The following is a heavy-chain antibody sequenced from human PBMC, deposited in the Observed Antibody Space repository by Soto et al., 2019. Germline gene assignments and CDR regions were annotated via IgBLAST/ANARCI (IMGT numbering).Heavy chain of an antibody. CDR3: VRTVGSSWFFDL. V-gene: IGHV4-39*01. Sequence: QLQLRQSGPGLVKPPETLSLTCSASGASITSGDYYWGWIRQPPGKGLEWVGSIFSDGSPSNNPALQSRVTFSIDTSRNEFSLKLNSATAADTAVYYCVRTVGSSWFFDLWGRGTLITVSS. J-gene: IGHJ2*01. CDR1: GASITSGDYY. D-gene: IGHD3-10*01. CDR2: IFSDGSP.